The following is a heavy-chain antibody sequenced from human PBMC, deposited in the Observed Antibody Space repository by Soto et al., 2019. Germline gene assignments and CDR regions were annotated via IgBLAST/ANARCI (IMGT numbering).Heavy chain of an antibody. CDR1: GYTFTSYY. Sequence: GASVKVSCKASGYTFTSYYMHWVRQAPGQGLERMGIINTSGGSTSYAQKFQGRVTMTRDTSTSTFYMELSSLRSEDTALYYCARDNWNDHTNYYYYGMDVWGQGTTVTVSS. D-gene: IGHD1-1*01. CDR2: INTSGGST. V-gene: IGHV1-46*01. J-gene: IGHJ6*02. CDR3: ARDNWNDHTNYYYYGMDV.